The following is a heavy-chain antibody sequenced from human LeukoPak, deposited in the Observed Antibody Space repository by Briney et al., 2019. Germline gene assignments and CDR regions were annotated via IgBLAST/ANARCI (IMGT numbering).Heavy chain of an antibody. CDR1: GYTFTSYY. CDR2: INPGGGST. D-gene: IGHD4-23*01. Sequence: AAVKVTCMASGYTFTSYYIHWVRQAPGQGLEWMGIINPGGGSTSYANNFQGRVTMTRDTSTSTVYMELSSLRSEDTAIYYCARGGDNSYFDYWGQGTLVTVSS. CDR3: ARGGDNSYFDY. J-gene: IGHJ4*02. V-gene: IGHV1-46*01.